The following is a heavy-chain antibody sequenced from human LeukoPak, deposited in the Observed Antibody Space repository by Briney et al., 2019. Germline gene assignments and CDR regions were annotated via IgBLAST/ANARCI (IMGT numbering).Heavy chain of an antibody. Sequence: GASVKVSCKGSGYNFDRYGVNWVRQAPGQGLEWVGWISTYNGNTFYAQKFEGRVTMTTDTSTNTVYMDLRSLRSDDTAVYYCARGQLYSSSWNDYWGQGTLVTVSS. D-gene: IGHD6-13*01. J-gene: IGHJ4*02. CDR1: GYNFDRYG. CDR2: ISTYNGNT. CDR3: ARGQLYSSSWNDY. V-gene: IGHV1-18*04.